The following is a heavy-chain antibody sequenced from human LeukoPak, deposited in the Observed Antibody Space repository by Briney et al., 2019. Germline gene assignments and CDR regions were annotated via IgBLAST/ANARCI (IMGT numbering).Heavy chain of an antibody. D-gene: IGHD6-19*01. CDR1: GFTFSSYA. Sequence: GGSLRLSCAASGFTFSSYAMHWVRQAPGKGLEWVAVISYDGSNKYYADSVKGRFTISRDNSKNTLYLQMNSLRAEDTAVYYCARTIGGWLVKAFDIWGQGTMVTVSS. V-gene: IGHV3-30-3*01. CDR2: ISYDGSNK. CDR3: ARTIGGWLVKAFDI. J-gene: IGHJ3*02.